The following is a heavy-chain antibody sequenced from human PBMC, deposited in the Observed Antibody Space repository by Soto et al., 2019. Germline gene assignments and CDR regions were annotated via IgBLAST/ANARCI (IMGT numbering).Heavy chain of an antibody. V-gene: IGHV5-10-1*03. Sequence: EVQLVQSGAEVKKPGESLRISCKGSGYSFSDYWITWVRQMPGKGLQYMGRIDPSDSYINYSPPFQGHVTFSADRSISTVYLHWSSLHASDTAMYYWERQIQRWSEADRHRHYGIEVWCQGTTVTVS. CDR3: ERQIQRWSEADRHRHYGIEV. J-gene: IGHJ6*02. CDR2: IDPSDSYI. CDR1: GYSFSDYW. D-gene: IGHD5-18*01.